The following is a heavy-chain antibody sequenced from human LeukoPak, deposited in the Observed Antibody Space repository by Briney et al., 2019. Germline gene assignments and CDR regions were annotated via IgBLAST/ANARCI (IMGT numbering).Heavy chain of an antibody. CDR1: GFTFSSYG. CDR2: ISYDGSNK. D-gene: IGHD3-22*01. Sequence: GGSLRLSCAASGFTFSSYGMHWVRQAPGKGLEWVAVISYDGSNKYYADSVKGRFTISRDNSKNTLYLQMNSLRAEDTAVYYCAKDYDSSGYYHYFDYWGQGILVTVSS. CDR3: AKDYDSSGYYHYFDY. J-gene: IGHJ4*02. V-gene: IGHV3-30*18.